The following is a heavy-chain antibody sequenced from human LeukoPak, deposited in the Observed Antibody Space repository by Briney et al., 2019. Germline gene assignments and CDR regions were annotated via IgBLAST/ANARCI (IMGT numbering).Heavy chain of an antibody. V-gene: IGHV3-48*01. D-gene: IGHD5-12*01. J-gene: IGHJ5*02. CDR1: GFTFNSFS. Sequence: GGSLRLSCAASGFTFNSFSMNWVRQAPGKGLEWVSYISSSSTTIYYADSVKGRFTISRDNAKNSLYLQMDSLRAEDTAVYYCARGLRRWLGSPKDNWFDPWGQGTLVTVSS. CDR3: ARGLRRWLGSPKDNWFDP. CDR2: ISSSSTTI.